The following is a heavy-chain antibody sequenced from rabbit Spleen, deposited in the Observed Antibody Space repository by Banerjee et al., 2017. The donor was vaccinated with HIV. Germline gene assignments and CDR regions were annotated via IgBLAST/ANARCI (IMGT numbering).Heavy chain of an antibody. Sequence: QSLEESGGGLVKPGASLTLTCKASGFSFNSGYDMCWVRQAPGKGLEWIACSYAGSSGSTYSAIWAIGRFTISKTSSTTVTLQMTSLTAADTATYFCARDTGTSFSTYGMDLWGPGTLVTVS. CDR1: GFSFNSGYD. J-gene: IGHJ6*01. CDR2: SYAGSSGST. CDR3: ARDTGTSFSTYGMDL. V-gene: IGHV1S40*01. D-gene: IGHD7-1*01.